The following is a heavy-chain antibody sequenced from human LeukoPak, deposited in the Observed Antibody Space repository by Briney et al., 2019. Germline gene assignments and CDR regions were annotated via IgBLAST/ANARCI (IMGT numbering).Heavy chain of an antibody. CDR2: VIRDGSFT. CDR1: GFTFRSYL. Sequence: GGSLRLSCAASGFTFRSYLMHWVRQAPGKGLEWVSRVIRDGSFTNYADSVKGRFTISRDNAKNTLYLQMSSLRAEDTAVYFCVRDGDDFNFDYWGQGSLVTVSS. V-gene: IGHV3-74*01. D-gene: IGHD5-24*01. CDR3: VRDGDDFNFDY. J-gene: IGHJ4*02.